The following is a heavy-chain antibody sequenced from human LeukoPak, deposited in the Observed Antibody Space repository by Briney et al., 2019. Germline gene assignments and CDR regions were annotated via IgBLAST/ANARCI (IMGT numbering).Heavy chain of an antibody. CDR2: IYYSGST. CDR3: AGGYYGSGSYFS. V-gene: IGHV4-59*01. J-gene: IGHJ5*02. Sequence: PSETLSLTCTVSGGSISSYYWSWIRQPPGKGLEWIGYIYYSGSTNYNPSLKSRVTISVDTSKNQFSLKLSSVTAADTAVYYCAGGYYGSGSYFSWGQGTLVTVSS. D-gene: IGHD3-10*01. CDR1: GGSISSYY.